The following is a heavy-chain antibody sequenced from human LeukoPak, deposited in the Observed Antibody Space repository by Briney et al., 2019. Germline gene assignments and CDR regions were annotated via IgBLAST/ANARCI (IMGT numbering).Heavy chain of an antibody. Sequence: SETLSLTCAVYGGSSSGYYCSWVRQPPGKGLEWIGEINRGGSTSYNPSLKSRVTISADTSKNQFSLKLASVTAADTAVYYCARAGALRFPNYWGQGTLVTVSS. V-gene: IGHV4-34*01. CDR1: GGSSSGYY. J-gene: IGHJ4*02. CDR3: ARAGALRFPNY. D-gene: IGHD3-3*01. CDR2: INRGGST.